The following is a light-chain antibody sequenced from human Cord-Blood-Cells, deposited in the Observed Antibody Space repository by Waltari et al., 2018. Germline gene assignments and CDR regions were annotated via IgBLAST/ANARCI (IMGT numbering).Light chain of an antibody. J-gene: IGLJ2*01. CDR2: LNSDGSH. CDR1: SGHSSYA. V-gene: IGLV4-69*01. Sequence: PSASASLGASVKLTCTLSSGHSSYAIAWHQQQPEKGPRYLMKLNSDGSHSKGDGIPDRFSGSSSGAERYLTISSLQSEDEADYYCQTWGTGIHVVFGGGTKLTVL. CDR3: QTWGTGIHVV.